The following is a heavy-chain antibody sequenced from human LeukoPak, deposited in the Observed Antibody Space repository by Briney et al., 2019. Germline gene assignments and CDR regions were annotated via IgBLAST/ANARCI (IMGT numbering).Heavy chain of an antibody. J-gene: IGHJ4*02. CDR3: ARAHPAYSSSSGFDF. CDR1: GGSISSHY. D-gene: IGHD6-6*01. V-gene: IGHV4-59*11. CDR2: IFYTGST. Sequence: SETLSLTCTVSGGSISSHYWSWIRQPPGKGLEWIGYIFYTGSTNYHPSLKSRVTMSVDTSKSQFSLNLRSVSAADTAVYYCARAHPAYSSSSGFDFWGQGTLVTVSS.